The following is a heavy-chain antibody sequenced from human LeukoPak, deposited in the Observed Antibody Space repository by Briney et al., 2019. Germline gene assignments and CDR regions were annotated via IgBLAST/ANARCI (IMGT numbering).Heavy chain of an antibody. V-gene: IGHV4-4*07. CDR1: GVSISSYY. J-gene: IGHJ5*02. Sequence: SETLSLTSTVSGVSISSYYWSWIRQTAGNGLEWIGRIYPGEGIYATANTYYNPSLKSRVSMSGDTSKNQVTLRLNSVTAADTAIYYCARDPTTVTTMFDPWGQGTLVTVSS. CDR2: IYPGEGIYATANT. D-gene: IGHD4-17*01. CDR3: ARDPTTVTTMFDP.